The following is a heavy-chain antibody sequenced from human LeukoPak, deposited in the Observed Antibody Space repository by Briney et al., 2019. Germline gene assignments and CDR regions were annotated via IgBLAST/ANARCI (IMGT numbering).Heavy chain of an antibody. Sequence: PSETLSLTCAVYGGSFSGYYWSWIGQPPGKGLDWIGEINHSGRTNYNPSLKSRVTISVDTSKNQFSLKLSSVTAADTAVYYCARNTFDYWGQGTLVTVSS. J-gene: IGHJ4*02. CDR3: ARNTFDY. V-gene: IGHV4-34*01. CDR1: GGSFSGYY. CDR2: INHSGRT.